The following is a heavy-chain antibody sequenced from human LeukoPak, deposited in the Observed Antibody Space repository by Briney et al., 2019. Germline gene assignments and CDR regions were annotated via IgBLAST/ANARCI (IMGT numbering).Heavy chain of an antibody. J-gene: IGHJ6*03. V-gene: IGHV4-59*01. CDR1: GGSISSYY. CDR2: IYYSGST. CDR3: ARVPLVGYCSGGSCYRSYYYYYYMDV. Sequence: SETLSLTCTVSGGSISSYYWSWIRQPPGKGLEWIGYIYYSGSTNYNPSLKSRVTISVGTSKNQFSLKLSSVTAADTAVYYCARVPLVGYCSGGSCYRSYYYYYYMDVWGKGTTVTVSS. D-gene: IGHD2-15*01.